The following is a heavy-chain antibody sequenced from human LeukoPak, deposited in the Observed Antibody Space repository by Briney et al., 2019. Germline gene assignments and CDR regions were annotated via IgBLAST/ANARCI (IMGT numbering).Heavy chain of an antibody. CDR3: AIGEAFHYDSSGYPDY. Sequence: AGRSLRLSCAASGFSFSTYGMHWVRQAPGKGLEWVAVIWYDGNTKYYADSVKGRFTISRDKSKNTLYLQMNSLKPEDTAVYYCAIGEAFHYDSSGYPDYWGQGTLVTVSS. CDR2: IWYDGNTK. D-gene: IGHD3-22*01. V-gene: IGHV3-33*01. CDR1: GFSFSTYG. J-gene: IGHJ4*02.